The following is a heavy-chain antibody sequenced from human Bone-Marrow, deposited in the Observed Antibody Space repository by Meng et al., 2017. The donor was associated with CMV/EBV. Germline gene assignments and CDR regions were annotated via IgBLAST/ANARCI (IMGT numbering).Heavy chain of an antibody. J-gene: IGHJ6*02. Sequence: ASVKVSCKVSGYTLTELSMHWVRQAPGKGLEWMGGFDPEDGETIYAQKFQGRVTMTEDTSTDTAYMEPSSLRSEDTAVYYCALITGGASSTSWYYYYGMDVWGQGTTVTVSS. V-gene: IGHV1-24*01. CDR1: GYTLTELS. CDR3: ALITGGASSTSWYYYYGMDV. CDR2: FDPEDGET. D-gene: IGHD2-2*01.